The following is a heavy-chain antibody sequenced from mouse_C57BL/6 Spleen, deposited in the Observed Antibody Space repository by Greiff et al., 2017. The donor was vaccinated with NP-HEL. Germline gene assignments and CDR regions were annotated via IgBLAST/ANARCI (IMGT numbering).Heavy chain of an antibody. CDR3: ARERDGYYRYFDY. J-gene: IGHJ2*01. D-gene: IGHD2-3*01. V-gene: IGHV1-64*01. CDR2: IHPNSGST. Sequence: QVQLQQPGAELVKPGASVKLSCKASGYTFTSYWMHWVKQRPGQGLEWIGMIHPNSGSTNYNEKFKSEATLTVDKSSSTAYMQLSSLTSEDSAVYYCARERDGYYRYFDYWGQGTTLTVSS. CDR1: GYTFTSYW.